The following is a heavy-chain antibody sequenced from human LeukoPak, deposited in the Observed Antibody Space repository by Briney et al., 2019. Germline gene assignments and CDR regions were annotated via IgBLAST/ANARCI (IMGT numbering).Heavy chain of an antibody. Sequence: SETLSLTCAVYGGSFSGYYWSWIRQPPGKGLEWIGYIYYSGSTNYNPSLKSRVTISVDTSKNQFSLKLSSVTAADTAVYYCARGRAYGYWGQGTLVTVSS. CDR1: GGSFSGYY. J-gene: IGHJ4*02. CDR3: ARGRAYGY. CDR2: IYYSGST. V-gene: IGHV4-59*01. D-gene: IGHD2-21*01.